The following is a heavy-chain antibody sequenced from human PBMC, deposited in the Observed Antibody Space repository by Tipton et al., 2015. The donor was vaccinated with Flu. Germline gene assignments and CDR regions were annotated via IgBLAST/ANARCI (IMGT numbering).Heavy chain of an antibody. Sequence: QVQLVQSGAEVKKPGASVKVSCKASGYTFTGYYMHWVRQAPGQGLEWMGRINPNSGGTNYAQKFQGRVTMTRDTSISTAYMELSRRRSDDTAVYYCARGGSGAVVVVPAAIPYYSGMDVWGQGTTVPVSS. D-gene: IGHD2-2*02. CDR3: ARGGSGAVVVVPAAIPYYSGMDV. CDR2: INPNSGGT. V-gene: IGHV1-2*06. J-gene: IGHJ6*02. CDR1: GYTFTGYY.